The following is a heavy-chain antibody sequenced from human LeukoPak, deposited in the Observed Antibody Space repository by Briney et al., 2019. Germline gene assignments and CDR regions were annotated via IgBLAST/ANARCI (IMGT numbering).Heavy chain of an antibody. CDR1: GFTFSSYW. V-gene: IGHV3-7*01. CDR3: ARDLYYYDSSAYYY. J-gene: IGHJ4*02. CDR2: IKQDGSEK. Sequence: GGSLRLSCAASGFTFSSYWMSWVRQAPGKGLEWVANIKQDGSEKYYVDSVKGRFTISRDNAKNSLYLQMNSLRAEDTAVYYCARDLYYYDSSAYYYWGQGTLVTVSS. D-gene: IGHD3-22*01.